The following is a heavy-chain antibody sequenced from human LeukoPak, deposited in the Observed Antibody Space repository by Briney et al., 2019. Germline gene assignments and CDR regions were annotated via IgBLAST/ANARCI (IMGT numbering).Heavy chain of an antibody. CDR3: ARSGYGITGTTRLLDY. CDR2: IYTSGST. J-gene: IGHJ4*02. V-gene: IGHV4-61*02. Sequence: PSQTLSLTCTVSGGSISSGSYYWSWIRQPAGKGLEWIVRIYTSGSTNYNPSLKSRVTISVDTSKNQFSLKLSSVTAADTAVYYCARSGYGITGTTRLLDYWGQGTLVTVSS. CDR1: GGSISSGSYY. D-gene: IGHD1-7*01.